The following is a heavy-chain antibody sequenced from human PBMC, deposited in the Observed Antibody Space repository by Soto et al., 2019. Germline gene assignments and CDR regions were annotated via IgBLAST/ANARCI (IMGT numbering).Heavy chain of an antibody. J-gene: IGHJ4*02. V-gene: IGHV1-8*01. D-gene: IGHD1-1*01. CDR1: GYTFTSYD. CDR2: MNPNTGNS. Sequence: ASVKVSCKASGYTFTSYDIYWVRQATGQGLEWMGWMNPNTGNSGYAQKFQGRVTVTSDTSINTVHMELSSLRSEDTAVYYCARRTETNGWNGFGADKYYFDFWGQGTLVTVSS. CDR3: ARRTETNGWNGFGADKYYFDF.